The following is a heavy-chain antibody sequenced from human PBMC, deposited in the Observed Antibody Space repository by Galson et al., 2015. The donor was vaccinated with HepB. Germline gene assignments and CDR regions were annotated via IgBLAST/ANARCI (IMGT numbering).Heavy chain of an antibody. J-gene: IGHJ3*02. CDR3: ARELGINTFDI. CDR2: IHPNSGAT. D-gene: IGHD3-16*01. V-gene: IGHV1-2*02. Sequence: SVKVSCKASGYSFNVNHLYWVRQAPGQGLECMGWIHPNSGATHYGQKFQGRVTMTRDTSISTAYMELSSLESDDTAVYYCARELGINTFDIWGQGTTVTVSS. CDR1: GYSFNVNH.